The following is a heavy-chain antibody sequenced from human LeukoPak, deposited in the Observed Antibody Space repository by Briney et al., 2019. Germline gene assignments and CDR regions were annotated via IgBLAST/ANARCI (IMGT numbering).Heavy chain of an antibody. CDR2: ISSSSSYI. CDR1: GFTFSSYA. V-gene: IGHV3-21*01. J-gene: IGHJ4*02. CDR3: ARDRYYGSGSPPTYFDY. D-gene: IGHD3-10*01. Sequence: GGSLRLSCAASGFTFSSYAMHWVRQAPGKGLEWVSSISSSSSYIYYADSVKGRFTISRDNAKNSLYLQMNSLRAEDTAVYYCARDRYYGSGSPPTYFDYWGQGTLVTVSS.